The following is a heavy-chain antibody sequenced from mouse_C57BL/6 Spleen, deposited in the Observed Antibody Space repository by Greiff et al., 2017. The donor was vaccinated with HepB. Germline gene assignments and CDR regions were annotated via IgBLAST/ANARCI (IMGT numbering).Heavy chain of an antibody. CDR3: ARDAYGNSPGWFAY. D-gene: IGHD2-1*01. CDR1: GYTFTDYN. V-gene: IGHV1-18*01. J-gene: IGHJ3*01. CDR2: INPNNGGT. Sequence: VQLQQSGPELVKPGASVKIPCKASGYTFTDYNMDWVKQSHGKSLEWIGDINPNNGGTIYNQKFKGKATLTVDKSSSTAYMELRSLTSEDTAVYYCARDAYGNSPGWFAYWGQGTLVTVSA.